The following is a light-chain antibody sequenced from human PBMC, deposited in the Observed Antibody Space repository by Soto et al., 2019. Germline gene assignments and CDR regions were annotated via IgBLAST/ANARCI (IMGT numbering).Light chain of an antibody. CDR2: GAS. CDR3: QQYGSPIT. Sequence: EIVMTQSPATLSVSPGERATRSYRASQSVSSNLAWYQQKPGQAPRLLIYGASTRATGIPDRFSGSGSGTDFTLTISRLEPEDFAVYYCQQYGSPITFGQGTRLEIK. V-gene: IGKV3-20*01. CDR1: QSVSSN. J-gene: IGKJ5*01.